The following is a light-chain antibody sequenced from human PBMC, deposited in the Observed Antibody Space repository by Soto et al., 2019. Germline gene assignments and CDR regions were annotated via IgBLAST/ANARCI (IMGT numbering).Light chain of an antibody. V-gene: IGKV3-15*01. Sequence: EIVLTQSPATLSVSPGGGATLSCRASQSVSSHLAWYQQKPGQGPRLLIYDASTRATGIPARFSGSGSGTDFPPTISSLQSEVFGVYYCQHYDVGPLTFGQGTKGDIK. CDR3: QHYDVGPLT. CDR2: DAS. J-gene: IGKJ1*01. CDR1: QSVSSH.